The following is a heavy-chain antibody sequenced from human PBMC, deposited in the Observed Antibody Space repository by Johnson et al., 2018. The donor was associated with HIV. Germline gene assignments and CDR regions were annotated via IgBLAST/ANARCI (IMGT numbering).Heavy chain of an antibody. CDR2: IGTTGDT. V-gene: IGHV3-13*01. D-gene: IGHD4-17*01. CDR3: ARAHDYGCLSI. J-gene: IGHJ3*02. CDR1: GITFSSYD. Sequence: VQLVESGGGLVQPGGSLRLSCAASGITFSSYDMHWVRQATGKRLEWVSTIGTTGDTYYPGSVKGRFTISREFARNSLYLQMNSLRAGDTGVYYCARAHDYGCLSIWGQGTMVTVSS.